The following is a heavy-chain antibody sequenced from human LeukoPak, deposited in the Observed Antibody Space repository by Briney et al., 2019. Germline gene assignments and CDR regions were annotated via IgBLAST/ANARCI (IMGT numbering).Heavy chain of an antibody. D-gene: IGHD2-21*02. J-gene: IGHJ2*01. V-gene: IGHV4-30-4*01. CDR3: AREGAIEVVVTDYWYFDL. CDR1: GGSISSGDSY. CDR2: IYYSGST. Sequence: SETLSLTCTVSGGSISSGDSYWSWIRQPPGKGLEWIRYIYYSGSTYYNPSLKSRVTISVDTSKNQFSLKLSSVTAADTAVYYCAREGAIEVVVTDYWYFDLWGRGTLVTVSS.